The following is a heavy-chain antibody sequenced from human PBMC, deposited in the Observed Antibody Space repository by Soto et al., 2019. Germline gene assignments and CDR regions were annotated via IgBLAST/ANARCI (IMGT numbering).Heavy chain of an antibody. J-gene: IGHJ3*01. CDR1: GFFLNTFA. CDR3: VKRGRNWGAFDF. Sequence: VQLLESGGAWVQPGGSLRLSCVASGFFLNTFAMSWVRQAPGKGLEWVSTIGGTEGDSDGVPWYEDSVKGRFTISRDSSANTLFLHMDNLRAEDSALYYCVKRGRNWGAFDFWGQGTTVVVSS. D-gene: IGHD7-27*01. V-gene: IGHV3-23*01. CDR2: IGGTEGDSDGVP.